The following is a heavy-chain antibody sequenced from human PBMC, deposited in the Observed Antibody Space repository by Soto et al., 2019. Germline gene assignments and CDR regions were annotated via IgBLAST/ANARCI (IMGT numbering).Heavy chain of an antibody. J-gene: IGHJ4*02. CDR3: ARDKITGLFDY. CDR2: INHSGST. V-gene: IGHV4-34*01. D-gene: IGHD2-8*02. Sequence: QVQLQQWGAGLLKPSETLSLTCAVYGGSFSGYYWTWIRQTPGTGLGWIGEINHSGSTNYNPSLKSRVTISVDTSKNQFSLKLTSVTAADTAVYYCARDKITGLFDYWGQGTLVTASS. CDR1: GGSFSGYY.